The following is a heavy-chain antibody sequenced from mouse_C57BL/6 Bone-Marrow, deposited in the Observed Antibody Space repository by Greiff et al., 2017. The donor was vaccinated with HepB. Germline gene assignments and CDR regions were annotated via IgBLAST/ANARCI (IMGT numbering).Heavy chain of an antibody. D-gene: IGHD2-4*01. CDR3: ARPYYDYDGRVPY. CDR1: GFTFSSYT. V-gene: IGHV5-9*04. Sequence: EVHLVESGGGLVKPGGSLKLSCAASGFTFSSYTMSWVRQTPEKRLEWVATISGGGGNTYYPDSVKGRFTISRDNAKNTLYLQMSSLRSEDTAMYYCARPYYDYDGRVPYWGQGTLVTVSA. CDR2: ISGGGGNT. J-gene: IGHJ3*01.